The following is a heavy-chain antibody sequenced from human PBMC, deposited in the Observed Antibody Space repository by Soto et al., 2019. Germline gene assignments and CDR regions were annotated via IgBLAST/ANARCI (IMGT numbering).Heavy chain of an antibody. CDR2: IYSGGST. CDR1: GFTVSSNY. CDR3: ARDHYLWFGEPISRGGMDV. V-gene: IGHV3-53*01. J-gene: IGHJ6*02. D-gene: IGHD3-10*01. Sequence: GGSLRLSCAASGFTVSSNYMSWVRQAPGKGLEWVSVIYSGGSTYYADSVKGRFTISRDNSKNTLYLQMNSLRAEDTAVYYCARDHYLWFGEPISRGGMDVWGQGTTVTVSS.